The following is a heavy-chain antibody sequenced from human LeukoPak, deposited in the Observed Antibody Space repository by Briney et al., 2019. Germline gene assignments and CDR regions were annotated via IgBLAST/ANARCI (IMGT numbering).Heavy chain of an antibody. CDR2: INPSGGST. D-gene: IGHD5-18*01. J-gene: IGHJ4*02. Sequence: GASVTVSFTASVYTFTSYYIPWVRQAPGQGLEWMGVINPSGGSTSYAQKFQGRVTMTRDTSTSTVYMELSSLRSEDTAVYYCARGRQLWLADYWGQGTLVTVSS. V-gene: IGHV1-46*01. CDR3: ARGRQLWLADY. CDR1: VYTFTSYY.